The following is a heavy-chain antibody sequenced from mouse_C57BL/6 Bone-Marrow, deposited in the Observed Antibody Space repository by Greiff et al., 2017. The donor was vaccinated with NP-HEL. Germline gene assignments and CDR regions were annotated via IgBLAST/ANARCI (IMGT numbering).Heavy chain of an antibody. V-gene: IGHV5-6*01. Sequence: EVQRVESGGDLVKPGGSLKLSCAASGFTFSSYGMSWVRQTPDKRLEWVATISSGGSYTYYPDSVKGRFTISRDNAKNTLYLQMSSLKSEDTAMYYWARFTTVVATNYFGYWGQDTTLTVSS. CDR2: ISSGGSYT. CDR3: ARFTTVVATNYFGY. J-gene: IGHJ2*01. CDR1: GFTFSSYG. D-gene: IGHD1-1*01.